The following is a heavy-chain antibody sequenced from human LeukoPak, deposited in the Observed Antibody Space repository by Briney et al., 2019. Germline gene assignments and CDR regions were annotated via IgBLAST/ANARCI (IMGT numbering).Heavy chain of an antibody. CDR2: IYSGGST. D-gene: IGHD1-26*01. J-gene: IGHJ4*02. Sequence: GGSPRLSCAASGFTVSSNYMSWVRQAPGKGLEWVSVIYSGGSTYYADSVKGRFTISRDNSKNTLYLQMNSLRAEDTAVYYCAREVGATNGVFDYWGQGTLVTVSS. V-gene: IGHV3-53*01. CDR3: AREVGATNGVFDY. CDR1: GFTVSSNY.